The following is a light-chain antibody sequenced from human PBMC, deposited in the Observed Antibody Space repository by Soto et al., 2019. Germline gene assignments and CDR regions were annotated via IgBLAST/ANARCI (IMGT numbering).Light chain of an antibody. CDR1: QSVSSSY. J-gene: IGKJ1*01. V-gene: IGKV3-15*01. Sequence: VLKQSPGTLSLYTGDRATLSCRASQSVSSSYLAWYQQKPGQAPRLLIYGASSRATGITARFSGSGSGTEFTLTINSLQSEDFAVYYCHQYNYWPGTFGQGTKVDIK. CDR2: GAS. CDR3: HQYNYWPGT.